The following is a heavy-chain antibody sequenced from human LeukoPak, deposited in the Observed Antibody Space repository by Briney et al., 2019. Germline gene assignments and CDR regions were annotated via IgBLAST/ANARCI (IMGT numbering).Heavy chain of an antibody. CDR3: ARDSGSYLADSFDY. CDR1: GFTFSDYY. CDR2: ISSSSSTI. V-gene: IGHV3-11*04. D-gene: IGHD1-26*01. J-gene: IGHJ4*02. Sequence: GGSLRLSCAASGFTFSDYYMNWVRQAPGKGLEWVSYISSSSSTIYYADSVKGRFTISRDNAKNSLYLQMNSLRAEDTAVYYCARDSGSYLADSFDYWGQGTLVTVSS.